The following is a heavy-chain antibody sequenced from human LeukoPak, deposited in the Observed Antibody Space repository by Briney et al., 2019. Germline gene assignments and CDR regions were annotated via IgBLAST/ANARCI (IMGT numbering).Heavy chain of an antibody. D-gene: IGHD3-22*01. CDR2: ISYDGSNK. CDR1: GFTFSSYG. Sequence: GGSLRLSCAASGFTFSSYGMHWVRQAPGKGLEWVAVISYDGSNKYYADSVKGRFTISRDNSKNTLYLQMNSLRAEDTAVYYCAKVAQSSGSNWFDPWGQGTLVTVSS. J-gene: IGHJ5*02. V-gene: IGHV3-30*18. CDR3: AKVAQSSGSNWFDP.